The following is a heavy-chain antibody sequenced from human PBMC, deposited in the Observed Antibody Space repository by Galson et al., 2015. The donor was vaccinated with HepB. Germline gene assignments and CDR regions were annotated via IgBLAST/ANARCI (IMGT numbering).Heavy chain of an antibody. CDR3: ARDNSSLLWFGELDWFDP. CDR1: GYTFTSYG. D-gene: IGHD3-10*01. V-gene: IGHV1-18*04. CDR2: ISAYNGNT. J-gene: IGHJ5*02. Sequence: SVKVSCKASGYTFTSYGISWVRQAPGQGLEWMGWISAYNGNTNYAQKLQGRVTMTTDASTSTAYMELRSLRSDDTAVYYCARDNSSLLWFGELDWFDPWGQGTLVTVSS.